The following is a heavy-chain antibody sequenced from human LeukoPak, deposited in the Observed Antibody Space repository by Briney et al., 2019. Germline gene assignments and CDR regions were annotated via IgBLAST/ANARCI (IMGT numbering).Heavy chain of an antibody. J-gene: IGHJ4*02. CDR3: ARVNYYDSSGYYSLLGYFDY. Sequence: ASVKVSCKASGGTFSSYAISWVRQAPGQGLEWMGGIIPIFGTANYAQKFQGRVTITADKSTSTAYMELSSLRSEDTAVYYCARVNYYDSSGYYSLLGYFDYWGQGTLVTVSS. CDR2: IIPIFGTA. D-gene: IGHD3-22*01. CDR1: GGTFSSYA. V-gene: IGHV1-69*06.